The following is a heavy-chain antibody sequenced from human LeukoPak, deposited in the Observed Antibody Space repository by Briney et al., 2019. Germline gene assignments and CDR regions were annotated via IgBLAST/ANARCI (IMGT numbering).Heavy chain of an antibody. Sequence: PGGSLRLSCAASGFTFSSYGMHWVRQAPGKGLEWVAVISYDGSNKYYTDSVKGRFTISRDNSKNTLYLQMNSLRAEDTAVYYCNLSGDYARSGYFDYWGQGTLVTVSS. CDR2: ISYDGSNK. J-gene: IGHJ4*02. V-gene: IGHV3-30*03. CDR1: GFTFSSYG. CDR3: NLSGDYARSGYFDY. D-gene: IGHD4-17*01.